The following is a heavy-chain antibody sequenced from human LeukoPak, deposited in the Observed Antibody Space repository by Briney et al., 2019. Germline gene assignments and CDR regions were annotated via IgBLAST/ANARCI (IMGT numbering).Heavy chain of an antibody. CDR2: IHYSGST. V-gene: IGHV4-59*01. CDR1: GGSISSYY. D-gene: IGHD3-10*01. J-gene: IGHJ6*03. CDR3: ARVEEGYGSGRRENYYYYYMDV. Sequence: SETLSLTCNVSGGSISSYYWSWIRQPPGKGLEWIGYIHYSGSTNYNPSLKSRVTISVDTSKKQFSLKLSSGTAADTAVYYCARVEEGYGSGRRENYYYYYMDVWGKGTTVTISS.